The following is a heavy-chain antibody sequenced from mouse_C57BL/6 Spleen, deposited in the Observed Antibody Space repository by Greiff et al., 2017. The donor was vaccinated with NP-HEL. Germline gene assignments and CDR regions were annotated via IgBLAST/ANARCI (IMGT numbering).Heavy chain of an antibody. CDR1: GFTFSSYA. J-gene: IGHJ2*01. V-gene: IGHV5-9-1*02. D-gene: IGHD2-3*01. CDR2: ISSGGDYI. Sequence: EVKVVESGEGLVKPGGSLKLSCAASGFTFSSYAMSWVRQTPEKRLEWVAYISSGGDYIYYADTVKGRFTISRDNARNTLYLQMSSLKSEDTAMYYCTRDGYYGFDYWGQGTTLTVSS. CDR3: TRDGYYGFDY.